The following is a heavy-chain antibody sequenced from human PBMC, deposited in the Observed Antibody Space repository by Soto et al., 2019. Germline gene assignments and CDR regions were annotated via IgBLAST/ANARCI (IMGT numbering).Heavy chain of an antibody. CDR3: ARDKVNGDSHFDY. V-gene: IGHV3-7*01. CDR1: GFTFSNYW. Sequence: EVRLVESGGGLVQPGGSLRLSCAASGFTFSNYWMSWVRQAPGKGLEWVANIKQGGGEKYYVDSVKGRFTISRDNARNALYLQMNSLRAEDTALYYCARDKVNGDSHFDYWGQGTLVTVSS. CDR2: IKQGGGEK. J-gene: IGHJ4*02. D-gene: IGHD4-17*01.